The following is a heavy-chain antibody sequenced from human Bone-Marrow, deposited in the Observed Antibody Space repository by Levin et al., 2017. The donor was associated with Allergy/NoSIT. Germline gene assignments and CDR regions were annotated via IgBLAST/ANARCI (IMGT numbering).Heavy chain of an antibody. CDR3: ARGRGGVIISWFDP. V-gene: IGHV4-30-2*01. CDR1: GDSINSDTYS. CDR2: IFRDGST. Sequence: PSETLSLTCAVSGDSINSDTYSWSWIRQPPGKALEWIGYIFRDGSTSYNPSLKSRATISLDKSRNLFFLRLTSVTAADTAFYFCARGRGGVIISWFDPWGQGTLVTVSS. D-gene: IGHD3-10*01. J-gene: IGHJ5*02.